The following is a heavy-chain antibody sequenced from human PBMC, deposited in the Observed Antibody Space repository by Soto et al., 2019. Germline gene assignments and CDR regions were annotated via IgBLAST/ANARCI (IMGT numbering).Heavy chain of an antibody. CDR2: LYYSGAN. J-gene: IGHJ4*02. D-gene: IGHD6-19*01. CDR3: GKQCAQPGARDFDW. V-gene: IGHV4-39*01. Sequence: PPETLSLTCNYSGTIRSSPSYCRGWSRHPPGTGLDWIGTLYYSGANHFNPSLKSRVTIAADTSKNDFSLKLRSVPAPDTDVSYCGKQCAQPGARDFDWWGQG. CDR1: GTIRSSPSYC.